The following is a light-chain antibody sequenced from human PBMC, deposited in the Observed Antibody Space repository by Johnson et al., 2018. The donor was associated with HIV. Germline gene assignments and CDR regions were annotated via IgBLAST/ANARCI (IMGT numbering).Light chain of an antibody. V-gene: IGLV1-51*01. CDR1: SSNVGSSF. CDR3: GTLDSSLSAGV. J-gene: IGLJ1*01. CDR2: DNN. Sequence: QSVLTQPPSVSAAPGQTVTISCSGSSSNVGSSFVSWYRQVPGTAPKLLIYDNNKRPSGIPGRFSGSKSGPSATLGITGLQTGDEADYYCGTLDSSLSAGVFGTGTKVTVL.